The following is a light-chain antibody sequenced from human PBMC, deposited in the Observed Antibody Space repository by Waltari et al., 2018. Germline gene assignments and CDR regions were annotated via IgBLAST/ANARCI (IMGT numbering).Light chain of an antibody. V-gene: IGKV3-20*01. Sequence: EIVLTQSPGTLSLSPGESATLSCRTSQSVTRALAWYPQKPGQAPRLLIYGASNRATGIPDRCSGSGSGTDFSLTISSLEPEDFAVYYCQHYLRLPVTFGQGTKVEVK. J-gene: IGKJ1*01. CDR1: QSVTRA. CDR3: QHYLRLPVT. CDR2: GAS.